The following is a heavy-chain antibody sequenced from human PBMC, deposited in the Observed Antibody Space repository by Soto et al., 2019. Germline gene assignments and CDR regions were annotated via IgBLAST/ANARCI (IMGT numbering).Heavy chain of an antibody. D-gene: IGHD3-16*01. CDR2: TYYRSKWYN. V-gene: IGHV6-1*01. Sequence: LSLTCAISGDSVSVNSAAWNWIRQSPSRGLEWLGRTYYRSKWYNDYSVSVKSRITVTPDTSKNQFSLHLKSVTPEDTAVYYXAREFPYYESSDSYFDYWGQGALVTVSS. CDR1: GDSVSVNSAA. CDR3: AREFPYYESSDSYFDY. J-gene: IGHJ4*02.